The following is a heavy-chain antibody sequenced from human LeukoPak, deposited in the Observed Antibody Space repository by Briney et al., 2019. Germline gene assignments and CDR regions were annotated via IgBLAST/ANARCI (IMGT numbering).Heavy chain of an antibody. CDR1: GYTFTSYG. D-gene: IGHD2-2*01. CDR2: ISAYNGNT. CDR3: AREYCSSTSCYVLGYYYYYMDV. J-gene: IGHJ6*03. Sequence: ASVKVSCKASGYTFTSYGISWVRQAPGQGLEWMGWISAYNGNTNYAQKLQGRVTMTTYTSTSTAYMELRSLKSDDTAVYYCAREYCSSTSCYVLGYYYYYMDVWGKGTTVTVSS. V-gene: IGHV1-18*01.